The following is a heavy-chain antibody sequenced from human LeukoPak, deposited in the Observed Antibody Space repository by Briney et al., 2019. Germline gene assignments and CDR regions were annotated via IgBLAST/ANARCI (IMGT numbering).Heavy chain of an antibody. V-gene: IGHV4-34*01. CDR3: ARVHQALERHSYYYGMDV. CDR1: GGSFSGYY. D-gene: IGHD1-1*01. CDR2: INHSGST. Sequence: SETLSLTCAVYGGSFSGYYWSWIRQTPGKGLEWIGEINHSGSTNYNPSLKSRVTISVDTSKNQFSLKLSSVTAADTAVYYCARVHQALERHSYYYGMDVWGQGTTVTVSS. J-gene: IGHJ6*02.